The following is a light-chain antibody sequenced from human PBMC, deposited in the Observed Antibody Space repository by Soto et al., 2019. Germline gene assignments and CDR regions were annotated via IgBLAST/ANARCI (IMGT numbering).Light chain of an antibody. CDR2: EVS. V-gene: IGLV2-8*01. Sequence: QSALTQPPSASGSPGQSVTISCTGTSSDVGGYDYVSWNQQHPGKAPKLMIYEVSKRPSGVPDRFSGSKSGNTASLTVSVLQAEVEADYDCSSYAGTNNFVFGAGTKVTVL. CDR3: SSYAGTNNFV. J-gene: IGLJ1*01. CDR1: SSDVGGYDY.